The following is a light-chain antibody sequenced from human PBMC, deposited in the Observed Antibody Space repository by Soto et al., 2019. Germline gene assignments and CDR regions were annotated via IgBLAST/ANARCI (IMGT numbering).Light chain of an antibody. Sequence: EIVMTQSPATLSVSPGERATLSCKASQSVSSNLAWYQQKPGQAPRLLIYGASTRATGIPARFIGSGSGTDFTLTISSLEPEDFAIYYCQKRGNWPHFGQGTRLEIK. CDR3: QKRGNWPH. CDR2: GAS. CDR1: QSVSSN. V-gene: IGKV3-15*01. J-gene: IGKJ5*01.